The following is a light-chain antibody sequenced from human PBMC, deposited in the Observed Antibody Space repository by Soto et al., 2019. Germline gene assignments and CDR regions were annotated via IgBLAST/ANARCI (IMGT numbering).Light chain of an antibody. Sequence: QSALTQPASVSGSPGQSITISCTGTNSDVGTHNLVSWYQQHPGKAPKLIIYEGTKRPSGVSNRFSGSKSGNTASLTISGLQAEDEADYYCSSYTSSSTLVVFGTGTKVTAL. V-gene: IGLV2-14*02. CDR2: EGT. J-gene: IGLJ1*01. CDR1: NSDVGTHNL. CDR3: SSYTSSSTLVV.